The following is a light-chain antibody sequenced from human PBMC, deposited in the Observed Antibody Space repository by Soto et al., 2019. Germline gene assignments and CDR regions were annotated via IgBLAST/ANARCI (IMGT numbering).Light chain of an antibody. CDR3: ATWDDILNGYV. Sequence: QSVLTQPPSASGTPGQRITISCSGSGSNIGSNTVTWYQQLPRTAPKLLIYTNNQRPSGVPDRFSGSRSGTSASLAISGLQSGDEADYYCATWDDILNGYVFGTGTKLTVL. CDR1: GSNIGSNT. CDR2: TNN. V-gene: IGLV1-44*01. J-gene: IGLJ1*01.